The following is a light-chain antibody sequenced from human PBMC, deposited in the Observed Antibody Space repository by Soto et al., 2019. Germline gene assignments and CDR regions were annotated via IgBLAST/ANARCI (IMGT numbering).Light chain of an antibody. CDR1: SSDVGGYNY. CDR2: EVS. V-gene: IGLV2-14*01. Sequence: QSALTQPPSASGSPGQSVTISCTGTSSDVGGYNYVSWYQQHPGKAPKLMIYEVSKRPSGVSNRFSGSKSGNTASLTISGLQAEDEADYYCSSFTISSTLYVFGSGTKLTVL. J-gene: IGLJ1*01. CDR3: SSFTISSTLYV.